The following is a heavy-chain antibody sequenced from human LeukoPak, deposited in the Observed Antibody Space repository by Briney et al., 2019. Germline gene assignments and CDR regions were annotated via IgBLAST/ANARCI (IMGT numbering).Heavy chain of an antibody. CDR3: EKDDLYRGYLYYYSYMDV. V-gene: IGHV3-30*02. CDR2: IRYDGSNK. D-gene: IGHD5-12*01. J-gene: IGHJ6*03. Sequence: GGSLRLSCAASGFTFSSYGMHWVRQAPGKGLEWVAFIRYDGSNKYYADSVKGRFTISRDNSKNTLYLQMNSLRAEDTAVYYCEKDDLYRGYLYYYSYMDVWGKGTTVTISS. CDR1: GFTFSSYG.